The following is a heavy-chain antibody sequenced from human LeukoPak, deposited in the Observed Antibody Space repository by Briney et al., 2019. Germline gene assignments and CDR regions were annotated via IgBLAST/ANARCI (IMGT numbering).Heavy chain of an antibody. Sequence: GESLKISCKGSGYSFTNYWIGWVRQMPGKGLEWMGIIYPGDSDTRYSPSFQGQVTISVDKSISTAYLQWSSLKASDIAMYYCARHGYDGTSVAAYWGQGTLVTVSS. V-gene: IGHV5-51*01. CDR2: IYPGDSDT. CDR3: ARHGYDGTSVAAY. J-gene: IGHJ4*02. CDR1: GYSFTNYW. D-gene: IGHD4-23*01.